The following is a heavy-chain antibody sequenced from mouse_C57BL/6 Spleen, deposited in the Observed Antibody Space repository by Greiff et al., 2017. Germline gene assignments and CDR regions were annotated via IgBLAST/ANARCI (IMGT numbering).Heavy chain of an antibody. D-gene: IGHD3-2*02. CDR3: ARRGWAQATAMDY. Sequence: QVQLQQPGAELVMPGASVKLSCKASGYTFTSYWMHWVKQRPGQGLEWIGEIDPSDSYTNYNQKFKGKSTLTVDKSSSTAYMQLSSLTSEDSAVYYCARRGWAQATAMDYWGQGTSVTVSS. CDR1: GYTFTSYW. V-gene: IGHV1-69*01. CDR2: IDPSDSYT. J-gene: IGHJ4*01.